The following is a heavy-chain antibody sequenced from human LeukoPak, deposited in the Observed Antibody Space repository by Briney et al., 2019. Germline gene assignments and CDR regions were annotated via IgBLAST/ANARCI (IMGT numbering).Heavy chain of an antibody. CDR3: ARAHGDQILEYSTPEGVFDY. CDR1: GGTFSSYA. D-gene: IGHD6-6*01. Sequence: ASVKVSCKASGGTFSSYAISWVRQAPGQGLEWMGGIIPIFGTANYAQKFQGRVTITTDESTSTAYMELSSLRAEDTAVYYCARAHGDQILEYSTPEGVFDYWGQGTLVTVSS. CDR2: IIPIFGTA. V-gene: IGHV1-69*05. J-gene: IGHJ4*02.